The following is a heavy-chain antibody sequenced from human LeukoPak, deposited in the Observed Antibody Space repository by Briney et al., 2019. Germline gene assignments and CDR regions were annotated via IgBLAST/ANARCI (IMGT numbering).Heavy chain of an antibody. J-gene: IGHJ4*02. Sequence: ASVKVSCKASGGTFSSYAISWVRQAPGQGLEWMGGIIPILGAANYAQKFQGRVTITADESTSTAYMELNTMTPEDTAVYYCASSQVPSVVVTAVNYWGQGTLVTVSS. CDR1: GGTFSSYA. CDR3: ASSQVPSVVVTAVNY. V-gene: IGHV1-69*01. CDR2: IIPILGAA. D-gene: IGHD2-21*02.